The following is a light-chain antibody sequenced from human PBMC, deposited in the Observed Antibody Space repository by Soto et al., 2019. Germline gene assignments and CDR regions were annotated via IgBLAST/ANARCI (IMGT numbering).Light chain of an antibody. J-gene: IGKJ3*01. CDR2: GAS. CDR3: QQYGTSFT. CDR1: QTVTSTY. V-gene: IGKV3-20*01. Sequence: EIVLTQSPGTLSLSPGERATLSCRASQTVTSTYLAWYQQKPGQAPRLLIYGASSRATGIPDRFSGSGSGTDFTLTISRLEAEDFAVYYCQQYGTSFTFGPGTKVDFK.